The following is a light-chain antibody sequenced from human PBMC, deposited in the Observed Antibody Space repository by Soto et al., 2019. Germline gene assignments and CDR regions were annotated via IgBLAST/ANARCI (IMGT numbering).Light chain of an antibody. CDR2: ESS. Sequence: IQMTQSPSTLSASVGDRVTITCRASQSIRNCLAWYQQKPGKVPTVLIYESSTLQTGAPSRFSGSGSGTAFTLTIDSLQPDDLGTYYCLHYDSYPWTFGPGTKVEV. V-gene: IGKV1-5*01. J-gene: IGKJ1*01. CDR3: LHYDSYPWT. CDR1: QSIRNC.